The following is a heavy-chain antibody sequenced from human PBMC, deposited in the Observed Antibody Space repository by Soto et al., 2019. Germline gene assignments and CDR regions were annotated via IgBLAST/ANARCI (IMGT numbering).Heavy chain of an antibody. CDR2: IDPSDSYT. J-gene: IGHJ6*02. CDR3: ARREYSNLPYYYGMDV. V-gene: IGHV5-10-1*01. Sequence: GESLKISCKGSGYSFTSYWISWVRQMPGKGLEWMGRIDPSDSYTNYSPSFQGHVTISADKSISTAYLQWSSLKASDTAMYYCARREYSNLPYYYGMDVWGQGTTVTVSS. CDR1: GYSFTSYW. D-gene: IGHD4-4*01.